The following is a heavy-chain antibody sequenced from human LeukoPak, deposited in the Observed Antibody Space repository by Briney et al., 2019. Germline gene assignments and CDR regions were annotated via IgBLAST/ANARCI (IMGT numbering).Heavy chain of an antibody. Sequence: PGGSLRLSCSASGFTFSSYTMHWVRQAPGKGLEYVSAIGSNGGSAYYADSVKGRFTISRDNSKNTLYLQMSSLRAEDTATYYCAKWDNSGWYSFDYWGQGTLVTVSS. V-gene: IGHV3-64D*06. CDR1: GFTFSSYT. J-gene: IGHJ4*02. CDR3: AKWDNSGWYSFDY. D-gene: IGHD6-19*01. CDR2: IGSNGGSA.